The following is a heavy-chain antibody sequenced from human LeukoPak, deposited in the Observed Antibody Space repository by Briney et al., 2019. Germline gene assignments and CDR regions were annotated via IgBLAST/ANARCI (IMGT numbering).Heavy chain of an antibody. CDR1: GFTFSSYA. J-gene: IGHJ4*02. CDR3: ARGGSWYPPYFDY. Sequence: GGSLRLSCAASGFTFSSYAMSWVRQAPGKGLEWVSAISGSGGSTYYADSVKGRFTISRDNAKNSLYPQMNSLRAEDTAVYYCARGGSWYPPYFDYWGQGTLVTVSS. CDR2: ISGSGGST. D-gene: IGHD6-13*01. V-gene: IGHV3-23*01.